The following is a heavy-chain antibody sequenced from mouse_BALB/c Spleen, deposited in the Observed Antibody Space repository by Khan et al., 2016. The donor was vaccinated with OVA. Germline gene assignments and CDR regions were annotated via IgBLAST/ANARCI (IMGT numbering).Heavy chain of an antibody. CDR1: GYTFTSYW. J-gene: IGHJ2*01. CDR3: AREEALYYFDY. V-gene: IGHV1S132*01. Sequence: VQLQESGAELVRPGASVKLSCKTSGYTFTSYWIHWVKQRSGQGLEWIARIYPGTDNTYFNEKLKDKARLTADKSSSTAYMHLCSLKSEDSAVYFCAREEALYYFDYWGQGTTLTVSS. D-gene: IGHD1-1*01. CDR2: IYPGTDNT.